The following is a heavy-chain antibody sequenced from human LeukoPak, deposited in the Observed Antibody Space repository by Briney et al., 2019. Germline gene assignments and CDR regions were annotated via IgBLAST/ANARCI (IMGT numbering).Heavy chain of an antibody. J-gene: IGHJ4*02. Sequence: GGSLRLSCAASGFTFSSYAMSWVRQAPGKGLEWVSAISGSGGSTHYADSVKGRFTISRDNSKNTLYLQMNSLRAEDTAVYYCAKDPTPYGDHPFDYWGQGTLVTVSS. D-gene: IGHD4-17*01. V-gene: IGHV3-23*01. CDR1: GFTFSSYA. CDR2: ISGSGGST. CDR3: AKDPTPYGDHPFDY.